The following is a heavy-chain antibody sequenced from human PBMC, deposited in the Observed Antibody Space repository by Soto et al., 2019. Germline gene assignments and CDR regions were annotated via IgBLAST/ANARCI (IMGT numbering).Heavy chain of an antibody. V-gene: IGHV3-15*07. J-gene: IGHJ6*02. CDR1: GFTFSNAW. Sequence: PGGSLRLSCAASGFTFSNAWMNWVRQAPGKGLEWVGRIKSKTDGGTTDYAAPVKGRFTISRDDSKNTLYLQMNSLKTEDTAVYYCTTVGVVAATPPRVSYYYYGMDVWGQGTTVTVSS. CDR3: TTVGVVAATPPRVSYYYYGMDV. CDR2: IKSKTDGGTT. D-gene: IGHD2-15*01.